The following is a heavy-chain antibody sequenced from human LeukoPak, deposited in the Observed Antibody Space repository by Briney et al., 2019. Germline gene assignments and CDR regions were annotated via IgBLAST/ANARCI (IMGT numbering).Heavy chain of an antibody. CDR1: GYTFTSYD. Sequence: GASVTVSCKASGYTFTSYDINWVRQATGQGLEWMGGFDPEDGETIYAQKFQGRVTMTEDTSTDTAYMELSSLRSEDTAVYYCATDADPLTGSYYIYFQHWGQGTLVTVSS. CDR3: ATDADPLTGSYYIYFQH. D-gene: IGHD1-26*01. J-gene: IGHJ1*01. CDR2: FDPEDGET. V-gene: IGHV1-24*01.